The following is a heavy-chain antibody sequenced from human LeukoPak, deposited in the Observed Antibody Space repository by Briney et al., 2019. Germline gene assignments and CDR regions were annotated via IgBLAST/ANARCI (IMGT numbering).Heavy chain of an antibody. V-gene: IGHV3-30*02. D-gene: IGHD6-19*01. J-gene: IGHJ4*02. CDR3: AKSVSGHGFFDS. CDR2: IGYDGNNN. CDR1: GFIFSSYA. Sequence: PGGSLRLSCVASGFIFSSYAMHWVRQAPGKGLEWVAFIGYDGNNNYYADSVKGRFTISRDNSKTTLFLQMNSLRAEDTAVYYCAKSVSGHGFFDSWGQGSLVTVSS.